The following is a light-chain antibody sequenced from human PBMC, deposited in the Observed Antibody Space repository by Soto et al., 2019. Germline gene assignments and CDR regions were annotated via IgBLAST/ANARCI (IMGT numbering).Light chain of an antibody. Sequence: EIVLTQSPATLSLSPGERATLSCRASQSVTTYLAWYQQKPGQAPRLLIYDASNRAPGIPARFSSSGSGTDFTLTVSSLEPEDSAVYYCQQRSNWPPIITFGGGTKVEIK. J-gene: IGKJ4*01. V-gene: IGKV3-11*01. CDR1: QSVTTY. CDR3: QQRSNWPPIIT. CDR2: DAS.